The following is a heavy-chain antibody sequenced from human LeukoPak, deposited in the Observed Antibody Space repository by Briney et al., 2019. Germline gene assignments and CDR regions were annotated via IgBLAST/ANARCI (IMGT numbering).Heavy chain of an antibody. CDR2: ISSSSSTI. V-gene: IGHV3-48*03. CDR1: GFTFSSYD. CDR3: ARDQAARPLGY. J-gene: IGHJ4*02. D-gene: IGHD6-6*01. Sequence: PGGSLRLSCSASGFTFSSYDMNWVRQAPGKGLEWVSYISSSSSTIYYSDSVKGRFTISRDNAKNSLYLQIDSLRAEDTAVYYCARDQAARPLGYWGQGTLVTVFS.